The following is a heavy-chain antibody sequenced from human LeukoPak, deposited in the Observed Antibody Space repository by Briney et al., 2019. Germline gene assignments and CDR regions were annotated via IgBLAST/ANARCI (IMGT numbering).Heavy chain of an antibody. Sequence: GASVKVSCKASGGTFSSYAISWVRQAPGQGLEWMGGITPIFGTANYAQKFQGRVTITTDESTSTAYMELSSLRSEDTAVYYCASNRELPAYFDYWGQGTLVTVSS. V-gene: IGHV1-69*05. D-gene: IGHD1-7*01. CDR1: GGTFSSYA. J-gene: IGHJ4*02. CDR2: ITPIFGTA. CDR3: ASNRELPAYFDY.